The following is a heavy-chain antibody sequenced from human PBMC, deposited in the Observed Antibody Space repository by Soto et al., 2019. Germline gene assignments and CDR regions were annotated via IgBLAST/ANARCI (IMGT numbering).Heavy chain of an antibody. CDR3: ARVDYIVYGGYVS. V-gene: IGHV4-31*03. CDR1: GGSISSGDYY. D-gene: IGHD4-4*01. J-gene: IGHJ5*02. CDR2: IHYSGNS. Sequence: QVQLQESRPGLVKPSQTLSLTCTVSGGSISSGDYYWSWIRQHPGKGLEWMVYIHYSGNSYYNPSLKSRVTIAIDTSKTQFSLELSSVTAPDTAVYYCARVDYIVYGGYVSWGQGALVTFSS.